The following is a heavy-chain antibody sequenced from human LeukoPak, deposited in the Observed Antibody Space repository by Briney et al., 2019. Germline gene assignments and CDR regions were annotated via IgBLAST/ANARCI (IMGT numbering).Heavy chain of an antibody. D-gene: IGHD2-8*02. CDR1: GFIFGDYV. CDR3: ATYRQVLLPFES. Sequence: GGSLRLSCTTSGFIFGDYVMSWVRQPPGKGLEWVSSIFPSGGEIHYADSVRGRFTISRDNSKSTLSLQMNSLRAEDTAIYYCATYRQVLLPFESWGQGTLVTVSS. J-gene: IGHJ4*02. CDR2: IFPSGGEI. V-gene: IGHV3-23*01.